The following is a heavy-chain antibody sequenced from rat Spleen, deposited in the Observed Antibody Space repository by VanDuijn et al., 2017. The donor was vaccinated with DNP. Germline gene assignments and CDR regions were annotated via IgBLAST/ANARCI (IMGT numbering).Heavy chain of an antibody. CDR3: ARWSSSYYYAMDA. CDR1: GFTLSNYG. Sequence: EVQLVESEGGLVQPGRSLKLSCAASGFTLSNYGMHWIRQAPTKGLEWVATISYDGSSTYYRDSVKGRFTISRDNAKSTLYLQMDSLRSEDTATYYCARWSSSYYYAMDAWGQGTSVTVSS. J-gene: IGHJ4*01. CDR2: ISYDGSST. D-gene: IGHD1-2*01. V-gene: IGHV5-29*01.